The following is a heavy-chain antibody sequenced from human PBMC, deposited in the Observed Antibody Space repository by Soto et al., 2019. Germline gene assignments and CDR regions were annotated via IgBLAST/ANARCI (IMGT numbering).Heavy chain of an antibody. J-gene: IGHJ5*02. V-gene: IGHV3-15*01. D-gene: IGHD2-15*01. CDR2: IKSKTDGGTT. Sequence: EVQLVESGGGLVKPGGSLRLSCAASGFTFSNAGMSWVRQAPGKELEWVGRIKSKTDGGTTDYAAPVKGRFTISRDDSKNTLYLQMNSLKTEDTAVYYCTTDRPIVVVVAATPHWFDPWGQGTLVTVSS. CDR3: TTDRPIVVVVAATPHWFDP. CDR1: GFTFSNAG.